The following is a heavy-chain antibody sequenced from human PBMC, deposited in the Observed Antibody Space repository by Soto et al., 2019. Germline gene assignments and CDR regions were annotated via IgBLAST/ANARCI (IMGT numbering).Heavy chain of an antibody. D-gene: IGHD3-9*01. Sequence: SETLSLTCAVYGGSFSGYYWSWIRQPPGKGLEWIGEINHSGSTNYNPSRKSRVTRSVDTSKNQFSLKLSSVTAADTAVYYCARGTLRYFDWLFTFDYWGQGTLVTVSS. CDR3: ARGTLRYFDWLFTFDY. J-gene: IGHJ4*02. CDR2: INHSGST. CDR1: GGSFSGYY. V-gene: IGHV4-34*01.